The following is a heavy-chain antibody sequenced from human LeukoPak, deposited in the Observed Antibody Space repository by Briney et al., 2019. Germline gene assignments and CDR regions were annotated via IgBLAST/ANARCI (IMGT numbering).Heavy chain of an antibody. CDR1: GFTFSSYG. Sequence: GGSLRLSCAASGFTFSSYGMHWVRQAPGKGLEWVAVISYDGSNKYYADSVKGRFTISRDNSKNTLYLQMNSLRAEDTAVYYCARERVEDCSNGVCYWLCDDWGQGALVTVSS. J-gene: IGHJ4*02. V-gene: IGHV3-30*03. D-gene: IGHD2-8*01. CDR3: ARERVEDCSNGVCYWLCDD. CDR2: ISYDGSNK.